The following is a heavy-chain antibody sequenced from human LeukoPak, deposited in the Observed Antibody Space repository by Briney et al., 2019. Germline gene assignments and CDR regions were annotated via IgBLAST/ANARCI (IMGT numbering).Heavy chain of an antibody. CDR1: GYTFTSYG. CDR3: ASTYYDSSGYYYYYYYMDV. D-gene: IGHD3-22*01. J-gene: IGHJ6*03. Sequence: ASVKVSCKASGYTFTSYGISWVRQAPGQGLEWMGGIIPIFGTANYAQKFQGRVTITTDESTSTAYMELSSLRSEDTAVYYCASTYYDSSGYYYYYYYMDVWGKGTTVTVSS. CDR2: IIPIFGTA. V-gene: IGHV1-69*05.